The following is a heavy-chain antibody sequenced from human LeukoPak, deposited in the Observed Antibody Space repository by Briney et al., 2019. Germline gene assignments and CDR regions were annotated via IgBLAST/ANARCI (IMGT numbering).Heavy chain of an antibody. CDR2: FDSEDADT. CDR1: GHILTELS. CDR3: AIDLHLFRTRPDFDF. D-gene: IGHD3-10*01. J-gene: IGHJ4*02. V-gene: IGHV1-24*01. Sequence: ASVKVSCKVSGHILTELSMHWVRQAPGQGLEWMGGFDSEDADTIYAHKFQDRVTMTEDTSTDTAYMELSSLRSEDTAVYYCAIDLHLFRTRPDFDFWGQGTLVTVSS.